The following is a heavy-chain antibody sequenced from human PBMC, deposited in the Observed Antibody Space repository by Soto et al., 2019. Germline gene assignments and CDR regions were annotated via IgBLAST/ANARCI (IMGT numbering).Heavy chain of an antibody. Sequence: PGGSLRLSCAASGFPFSTYWMHWVRQAPGKGPVWVSRINNDGSTTRYADSVKGRFTISRDNAKNTLYLQMNSPRAEDTAVYYCASQGLYYYGMDVWGQGTTVTVSS. CDR2: INNDGSTT. CDR3: ASQGLYYYGMDV. V-gene: IGHV3-74*01. J-gene: IGHJ6*02. CDR1: GFPFSTYW.